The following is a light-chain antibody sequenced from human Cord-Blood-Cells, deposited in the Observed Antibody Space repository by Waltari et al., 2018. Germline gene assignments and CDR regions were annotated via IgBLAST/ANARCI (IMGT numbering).Light chain of an antibody. CDR2: EVS. V-gene: IGLV2-8*01. Sequence: QSALTQPPSASGSPGQSVTISCTGTSSDVGGDNYVSWYQHHPGKAPKLMIYEVSKRPSGVPDRFSGSKSGNTASLTVSGLQAEDEADYYCSSYAGSNNFVFGTGTKVTVL. CDR3: SSYAGSNNFV. CDR1: SSDVGGDNY. J-gene: IGLJ1*01.